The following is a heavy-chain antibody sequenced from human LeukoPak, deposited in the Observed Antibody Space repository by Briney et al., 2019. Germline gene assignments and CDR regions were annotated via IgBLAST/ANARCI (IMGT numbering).Heavy chain of an antibody. CDR3: ARSGDYLGGSYYYGMDV. CDR2: IYPGDSDT. CDR1: GYSFTSYW. J-gene: IGHJ6*02. V-gene: IGHV5-51*01. Sequence: GESLKISCKGSGYSFTSYWIGWVRQKPGKGLEWMGIIYPGDSDTRYSPSFQGQVTISVDKSISTAYLQWSSLKASDTAMFYCARSGDYLGGSYYYGMDVWGQGTTVTVSS. D-gene: IGHD3-16*01.